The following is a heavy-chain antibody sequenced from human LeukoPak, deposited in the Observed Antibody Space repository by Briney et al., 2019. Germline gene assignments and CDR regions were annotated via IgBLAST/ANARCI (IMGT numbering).Heavy chain of an antibody. Sequence: GESLLIFCKGSGYSFTSYWIGWLLQMPGKGLEWMGIIYPGDSDTRYSPSFQGQVTISADKSISTAYLQWSSLKASDTAMYYCARPSYYDSSGYYYVPDAFDIWGQGTMVTVSS. V-gene: IGHV5-51*01. CDR1: GYSFTSYW. D-gene: IGHD3-22*01. J-gene: IGHJ3*02. CDR2: IYPGDSDT. CDR3: ARPSYYDSSGYYYVPDAFDI.